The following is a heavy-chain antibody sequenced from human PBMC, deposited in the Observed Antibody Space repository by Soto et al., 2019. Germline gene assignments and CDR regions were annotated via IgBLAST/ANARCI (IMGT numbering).Heavy chain of an antibody. Sequence: EVQLVESGGGLVKPGGSLRLSCAASGFTFSNAWMSWVRQPTGGGLEWVGRIKRNIDGGTTDYAAPVKGRVAISRDDSNSILYLEMNSLRSEDTAVYYCTTVDAVVLNWGQGLLVTVSS. CDR1: GFTFSNAW. V-gene: IGHV3-15*01. J-gene: IGHJ4*02. D-gene: IGHD6-19*01. CDR3: TTVDAVVLN. CDR2: IKRNIDGGTT.